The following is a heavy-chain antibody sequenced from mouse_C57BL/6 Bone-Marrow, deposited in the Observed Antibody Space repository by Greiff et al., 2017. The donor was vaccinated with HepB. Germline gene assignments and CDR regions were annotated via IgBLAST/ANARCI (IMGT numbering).Heavy chain of an antibody. Sequence: QVQLKQPGAELVKPGASVKMSCKASGYTFTSYWITWVKQRPGQGLEWIGDIYPGSGSTNYNEKFKSKATLTVDTSSSTAYMQLSSLTSEDSAVYYCAIRGYYGSSTDYWGQGTTLTVSS. CDR3: AIRGYYGSSTDY. CDR1: GYTFTSYW. CDR2: IYPGSGST. D-gene: IGHD1-1*01. V-gene: IGHV1-55*01. J-gene: IGHJ2*01.